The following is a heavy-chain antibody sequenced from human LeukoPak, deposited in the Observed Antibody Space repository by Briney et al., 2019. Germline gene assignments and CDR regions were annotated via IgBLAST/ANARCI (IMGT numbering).Heavy chain of an antibody. J-gene: IGHJ6*03. Sequence: PSETLSLTCAVYGGSFSGYYWSWIRRPPGKGLEWIGEINHSGNTNSNPSLKSRVTMSVDTSKNQFSLKLSSLTAADTAMYYCARREPHGDYGGKIRYYYYMDVWGKGTTITISS. V-gene: IGHV4-34*01. CDR3: ARREPHGDYGGKIRYYYYMDV. D-gene: IGHD4-23*01. CDR1: GGSFSGYY. CDR2: INHSGNT.